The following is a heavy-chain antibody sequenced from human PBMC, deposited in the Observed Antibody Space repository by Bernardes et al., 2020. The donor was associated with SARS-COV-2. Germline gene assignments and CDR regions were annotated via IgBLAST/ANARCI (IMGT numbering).Heavy chain of an antibody. V-gene: IGHV4-30-4*08. CDR1: GDSITTGDHY. J-gene: IGHJ4*02. CDR3: ARDGFMIDYFENTGYHYFLDY. Sequence: SETLSLTCTVSGDSITTGDHYWSWIRQPQGKGLEWIGCIYYRGSTYYSPSLKGRLSVSMDTSKNQFSLQLAAVTAADTAVYYSARDGFMIDYFENTGYHYFLDYWSQGTRVNVAS. D-gene: IGHD3-22*01. CDR2: IYYRGST.